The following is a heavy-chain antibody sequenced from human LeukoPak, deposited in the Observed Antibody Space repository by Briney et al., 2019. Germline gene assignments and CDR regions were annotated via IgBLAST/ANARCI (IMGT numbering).Heavy chain of an antibody. D-gene: IGHD6-19*01. Sequence: GGSLRLSCAASGLTFNSFEMNWVRQAPGKGLEWVSYISGSGNTTYYAESVQGRFTISRDNAKNSLYLQMNSLRAEDTAVYYCARDLSVARNYGMDVWGQGTTVTVSS. CDR2: ISGSGNTT. CDR1: GLTFNSFE. CDR3: ARDLSVARNYGMDV. J-gene: IGHJ6*02. V-gene: IGHV3-48*03.